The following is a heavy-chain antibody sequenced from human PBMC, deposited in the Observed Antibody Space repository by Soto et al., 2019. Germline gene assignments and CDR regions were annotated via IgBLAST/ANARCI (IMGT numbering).Heavy chain of an antibody. J-gene: IGHJ5*02. CDR3: AREQAPAAMNNWFDP. CDR2: IIPIFGTA. D-gene: IGHD2-2*01. Sequence: QVQLVQSGAEVKKPGSSVKVSCKASGGTFSSYAISWVRQAPGQGLEWMGGIIPIFGTANYAQKFQGRVTITADESXITAYMELSSLRSEDTAVYYCAREQAPAAMNNWFDPWGQGTLVTVSS. V-gene: IGHV1-69*12. CDR1: GGTFSSYA.